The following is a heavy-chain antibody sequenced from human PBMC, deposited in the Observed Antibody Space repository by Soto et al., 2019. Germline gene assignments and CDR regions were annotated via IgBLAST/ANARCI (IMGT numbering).Heavy chain of an antibody. CDR1: GDSVTIHY. CDR2: MYYTGCT. D-gene: IGHD6-19*01. V-gene: IGHV4-59*02. J-gene: IGHJ4*02. CDR3: ARGRGIAV. Sequence: SETLSLTCSFSGDSVTIHYLTWIRQSPEKGLEWIGYMYYTGCTHYNPSLKSRVTISVDMSKNQFSLNLTSVTAADTAVYDCARGRGIAVWGQGTLVTVS.